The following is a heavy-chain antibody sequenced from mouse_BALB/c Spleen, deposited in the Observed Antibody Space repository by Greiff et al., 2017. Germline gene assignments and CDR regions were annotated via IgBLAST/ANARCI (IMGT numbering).Heavy chain of an antibody. CDR2: ISYSGST. Sequence: VQLKESGPGLVKPSQSLSLTCTVTGYSITSDYAWNWIRQFPGNKLEWMGYISYSGSTSYNPSLKSRISITRDTSKNQFFLQLNSVTTEDTATYYCARGGLRLYAMDYWGQGTSVTVSS. CDR3: ARGGLRLYAMDY. J-gene: IGHJ4*01. V-gene: IGHV3-2*02. D-gene: IGHD2-4*01. CDR1: GYSITSDYA.